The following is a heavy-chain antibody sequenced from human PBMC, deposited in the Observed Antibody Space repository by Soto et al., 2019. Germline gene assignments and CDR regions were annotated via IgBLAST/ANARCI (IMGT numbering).Heavy chain of an antibody. V-gene: IGHV1-69*01. Sequence: SLKVSYIPSGGAVSKYGSCWVRPAAGQGLEWMGGIIPIFGTANYAQKFQGRVTITADESTSTAYMELSSLSSEDTAVYDPARESTTVNYGTRWFEPRGRETL. CDR1: GGAVSKYG. CDR3: ARESTTVNYGTRWFEP. CDR2: IIPIFGTA. J-gene: IGHJ5*02. D-gene: IGHD4-4*01.